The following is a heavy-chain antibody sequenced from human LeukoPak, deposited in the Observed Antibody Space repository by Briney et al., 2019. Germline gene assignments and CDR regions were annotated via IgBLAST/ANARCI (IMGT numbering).Heavy chain of an antibody. V-gene: IGHV4-59*01. CDR1: GGSISSYY. J-gene: IGHJ4*02. Sequence: SETLSLTCTVSGGSISSYYWSWIRQPPGKGLEWIGYIYYSGSTNYNPSLKSRVTISVDTSKNQFSLKPSSVTAADTAVYYCARERDSSSSSYYFDYWGQGTLVTVSS. CDR2: IYYSGST. CDR3: ARERDSSSSSYYFDY. D-gene: IGHD6-6*01.